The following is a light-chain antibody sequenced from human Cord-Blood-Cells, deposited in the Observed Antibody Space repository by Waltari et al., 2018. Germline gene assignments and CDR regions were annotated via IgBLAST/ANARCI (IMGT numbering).Light chain of an antibody. CDR3: CSYAGSSTLV. J-gene: IGLJ3*02. CDR1: SSDGGRYNL. Sequence: QSALTQPASVSGSPGQALTLSCTGTSSDGGRYNLFSWYQQHPGKAPKLMIYEVRKRPSGVSNRFSGSKSGNTASLTISGLQAEDEADYYCCSYAGSSTLVFGGGTKLTVL. CDR2: EVR. V-gene: IGLV2-23*02.